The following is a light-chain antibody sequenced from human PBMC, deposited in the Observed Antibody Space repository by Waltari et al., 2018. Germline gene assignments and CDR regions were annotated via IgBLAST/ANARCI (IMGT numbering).Light chain of an antibody. CDR2: GAS. V-gene: IGKV3-15*01. J-gene: IGKJ3*01. CDR1: QRISSQ. Sequence: EIVMTQSPATLSVSPGERATLSCRASQRISSQLAWCQQKPGQAPRLLIYGASTRATGIPARFSGSGSGTEFTLTISSLQSEDFAVYFCQQYHESPPITFGPGTKVDIK. CDR3: QQYHESPPIT.